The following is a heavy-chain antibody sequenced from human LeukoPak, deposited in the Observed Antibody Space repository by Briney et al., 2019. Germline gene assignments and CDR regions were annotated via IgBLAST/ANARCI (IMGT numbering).Heavy chain of an antibody. CDR1: GFTFSSYW. D-gene: IGHD5-18*01. V-gene: IGHV3-7*01. CDR2: IKQDGSEK. Sequence: GSLRLSCAASGFTFSSYWMSWVRQAPGKGLEWVANIKQDGSEKYYVDSVKGRLTISRDNAKNSLYLQMNSLRAEDTAVYYCARWTMDTAMVQDYWGQGTLVTVSS. J-gene: IGHJ4*02. CDR3: ARWTMDTAMVQDY.